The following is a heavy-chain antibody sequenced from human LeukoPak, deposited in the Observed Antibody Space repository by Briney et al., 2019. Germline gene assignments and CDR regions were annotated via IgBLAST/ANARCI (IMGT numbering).Heavy chain of an antibody. J-gene: IGHJ4*02. D-gene: IGHD5-24*01. CDR2: ISGGGDST. CDR1: GFTFSNNA. CDR3: AKDAPYVDMATMVKAYFFDY. V-gene: IGHV3-23*01. Sequence: PGGSLRLSCAASGFTFSNNAMSWVRQAPGKGLEWVPAISGGGDSTSYADFVKGRFTISRDNSKNTLYLQMNSLRAEDTAIYYCAKDAPYVDMATMVKAYFFDYWGQGTLVTVSS.